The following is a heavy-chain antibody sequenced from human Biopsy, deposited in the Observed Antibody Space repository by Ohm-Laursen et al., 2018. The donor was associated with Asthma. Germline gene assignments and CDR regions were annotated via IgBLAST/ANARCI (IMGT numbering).Heavy chain of an antibody. D-gene: IGHD3-10*01. CDR1: GDSFSNYA. V-gene: IGHV1-69*13. Sequence: SVKVSCKASGDSFSNYAISWVRQAPGQGLEWMGGIIPIFGTANYAQKFQGRVTITADESTSTAYMELSSLRSEDTAVYYCAESDYYGSGYYYGMDVWGQETTVTVSS. CDR2: IIPIFGTA. CDR3: AESDYYGSGYYYGMDV. J-gene: IGHJ6*02.